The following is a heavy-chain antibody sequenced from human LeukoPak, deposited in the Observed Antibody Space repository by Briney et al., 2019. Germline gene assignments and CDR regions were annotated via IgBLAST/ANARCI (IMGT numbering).Heavy chain of an antibody. Sequence: SETLSLTCTVSGGSISSSSYYWGWIRQPPGKGLEWIGSIYYSGSTYYNPSLKSRVTISVDTSKNQFSLKLSSVTAADTAVYYCAGGQTGYSSGWYVPWGQGTLVTVSS. CDR3: AGGQTGYSSGWYVP. D-gene: IGHD6-19*01. CDR2: IYYSGST. CDR1: GGSISSSSYY. J-gene: IGHJ5*02. V-gene: IGHV4-39*01.